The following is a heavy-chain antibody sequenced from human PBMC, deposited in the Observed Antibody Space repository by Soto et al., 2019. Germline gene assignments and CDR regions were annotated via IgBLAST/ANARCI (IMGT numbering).Heavy chain of an antibody. V-gene: IGHV1-69*06. J-gene: IGHJ4*02. CDR3: ARPYYDSSGYYLWYFNY. CDR1: GDSFNTFA. CDR2: IIPNFDTP. Sequence: VQLVQSGAEVKKPGSSVKLSCQASGDSFNTFAVTWVRQAPGQGLEWMGGIIPNFDTPNYAQKFQGRVTIIADKSTSTPYMELSTLRSEDTAVYCCARPYYDSSGYYLWYFNYWGQGTLVTVSS. D-gene: IGHD3-22*01.